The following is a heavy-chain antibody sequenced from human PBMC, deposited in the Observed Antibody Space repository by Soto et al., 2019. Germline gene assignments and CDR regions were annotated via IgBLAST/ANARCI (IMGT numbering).Heavy chain of an antibody. CDR2: IGSSGTTI. CDR3: ARSSSGSSGTYYRGY. V-gene: IGHV3-11*01. CDR1: GFTFSDYY. J-gene: IGHJ4*02. Sequence: QVQLVDSGGGLVKPGGSMRLSCVASGFTFSDYYMGWVRQAPGKGLEWVSYIGSSGTTIYYADSVRGRFTISRDNAKNSLSLQMNSLRVEDRAVYYCARSSSGSSGTYYRGYWGQGTLVTVSS. D-gene: IGHD3-10*01.